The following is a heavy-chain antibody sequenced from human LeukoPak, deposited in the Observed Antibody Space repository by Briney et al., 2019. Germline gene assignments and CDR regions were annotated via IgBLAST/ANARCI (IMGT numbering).Heavy chain of an antibody. V-gene: IGHV5-51*01. CDR2: IYPGDSDT. J-gene: IGHJ6*02. Sequence: GESLKISCNGSGYSFTSYWSGLVRQLPGEGLGWMGIIYPGDSDTRYSPSFQGQVTISADKSISNAYLQWSSLKASDTAMYYCARQLAASYYYYYGMDVWGQGTTVTVSS. CDR1: GYSFTSYW. CDR3: ARQLAASYYYYYGMDV.